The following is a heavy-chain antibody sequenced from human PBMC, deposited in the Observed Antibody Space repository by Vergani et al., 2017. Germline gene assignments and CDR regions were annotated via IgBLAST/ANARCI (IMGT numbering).Heavy chain of an antibody. CDR3: ARHTTYTDS. D-gene: IGHD1-1*01. CDR2: IYPAYSDT. CDR1: EYSFGHYW. Sequence: EVELVQSGPELRKPGESLKISCKGSEYSFGHYWIGWVRQMPGKGLEWMGIIYPAYSDTRYSPSFQGQVTISADKSISTAFLQWDSLKASDTALYYCARHTTYTDSWGQGTLVTVSS. V-gene: IGHV5-51*01. J-gene: IGHJ4*02.